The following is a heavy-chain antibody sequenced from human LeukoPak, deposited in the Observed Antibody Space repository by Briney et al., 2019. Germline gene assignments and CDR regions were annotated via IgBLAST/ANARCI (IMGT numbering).Heavy chain of an antibody. CDR2: IKRKTHGGTT. CDR3: TTEVVVTSYFDF. Sequence: GGSLRLSCAASGFGFSDAWMSWVRQAPGKGPEWVGRIKRKTHGGTTQYGAPVKGRFAISRDDSQNTLYLQMNSLTTEDTGVYFCTTEVVVTSYFDFWGHGALVTVSS. J-gene: IGHJ4*01. V-gene: IGHV3-15*05. CDR1: GFGFSDAW. D-gene: IGHD2-21*02.